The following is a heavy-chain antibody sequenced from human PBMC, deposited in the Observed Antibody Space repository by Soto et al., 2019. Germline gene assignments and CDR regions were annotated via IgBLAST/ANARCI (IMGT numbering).Heavy chain of an antibody. J-gene: IGHJ6*02. D-gene: IGHD2-8*01. V-gene: IGHV1-2*04. CDR2: INPKSGGT. Sequence: ASVKVSCKASGYSFTDYHIHWVRQAPGQGLEWLGRINPKSGGTSTAQKFQGWVTMTRVRSISTVYMELTRLRSDDTAVYFRARGHSTDCSNGVCSFFYNHEMDVWG. CDR3: ARGHSTDCSNGVCSFFYNHEMDV. CDR1: GYSFTDYH.